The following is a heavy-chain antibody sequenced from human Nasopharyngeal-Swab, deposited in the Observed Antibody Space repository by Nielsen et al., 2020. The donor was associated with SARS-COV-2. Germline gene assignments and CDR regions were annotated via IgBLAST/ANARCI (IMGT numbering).Heavy chain of an antibody. V-gene: IGHV3-74*01. CDR3: ARDSSDWFDP. CDR2: INSDGSST. J-gene: IGHJ5*02. D-gene: IGHD6-6*01. Sequence: GESLKISCSALGFTFSRYWMHWVRQAPGKGLVWVSRINSDGSSTSYADSVKGRFTISRDNAKNTLYLQMNSLRAEDMAVYYCARDSSDWFDPWGQGTLVTVSS. CDR1: GFTFSRYW.